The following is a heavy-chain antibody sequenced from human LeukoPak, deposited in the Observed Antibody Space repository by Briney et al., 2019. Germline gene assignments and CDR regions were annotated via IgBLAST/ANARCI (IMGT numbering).Heavy chain of an antibody. D-gene: IGHD3-3*01. CDR2: ISYDGSNK. V-gene: IGHV3-30-3*01. Sequence: GGSLRLSCAASGFTFSSYAMHWVRQAPGKGLEWVAVISYDGSNKYYADSVKGRFTISRDNAKNSLDLQMESLRAEDTAVYYCAKDTGSPADAITMEDNAFDIWGQGTMVTVSS. CDR1: GFTFSSYA. J-gene: IGHJ3*02. CDR3: AKDTGSPADAITMEDNAFDI.